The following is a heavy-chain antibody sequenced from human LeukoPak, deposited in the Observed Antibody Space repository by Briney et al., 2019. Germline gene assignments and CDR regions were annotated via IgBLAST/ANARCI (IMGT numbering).Heavy chain of an antibody. CDR2: IHSSDGTT. CDR3: ARASGSETVDH. J-gene: IGHJ4*02. Sequence: GGSLRLSCAASGFTFSSYEMSWVRQAPGKGLQWVSYIHSSDGTTFYADSVKGRFTISRDNAKNSLYLQMSSLRVDDTAVYYRARASGSETVDHWGQGTLVTVST. D-gene: IGHD1-14*01. V-gene: IGHV3-48*03. CDR1: GFTFSSYE.